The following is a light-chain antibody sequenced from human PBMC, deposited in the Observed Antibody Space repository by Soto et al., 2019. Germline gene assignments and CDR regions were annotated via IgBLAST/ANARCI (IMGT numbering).Light chain of an antibody. Sequence: DIVMTQSPDSLAVSLGERATINCKSSQSLLYSSNNKNYLAWYQQKPGQPPNLIIYWASTRESGVPDRFSGSGSGTDFTLTISSLQAEDVAVYYCQQYYDTPWTFGQGTKVEIK. J-gene: IGKJ1*01. CDR3: QQYYDTPWT. V-gene: IGKV4-1*01. CDR1: QSLLYSSNNKNY. CDR2: WAS.